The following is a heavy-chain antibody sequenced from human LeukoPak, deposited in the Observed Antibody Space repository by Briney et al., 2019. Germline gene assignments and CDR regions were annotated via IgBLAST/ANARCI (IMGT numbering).Heavy chain of an antibody. CDR1: GFTVSSNY. CDR3: ARSAGIAATIVLGY. D-gene: IGHD5-12*01. J-gene: IGHJ4*02. Sequence: PGGPLRLSCAASGFTVSSNYMSWVRQAPGRRLEWVSLIYSGGSTHYADSVKGRFTISRDISKNTLYLQMNSLRAEDTAVYYCARSAGIAATIVLGYWGQGTLVTVSS. CDR2: IYSGGST. V-gene: IGHV3-66*01.